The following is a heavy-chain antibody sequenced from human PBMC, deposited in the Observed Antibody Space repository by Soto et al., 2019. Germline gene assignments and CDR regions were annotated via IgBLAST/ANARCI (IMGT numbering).Heavy chain of an antibody. D-gene: IGHD2-15*01. CDR1: GFTFSSYG. CDR2: ISYDGSNK. Sequence: VQLVESGGGVVQPGRSLRLSCAASGFTFSSYGMHWVRQAPGKGLEWVAVISYDGSNKYYADSVKGRFTISRDNSKNTLYLQMNSLRAEDTAVYYCAGCSGGSCYGYFDYWGQGTLVTVSS. CDR3: AGCSGGSCYGYFDY. V-gene: IGHV3-30*03. J-gene: IGHJ4*02.